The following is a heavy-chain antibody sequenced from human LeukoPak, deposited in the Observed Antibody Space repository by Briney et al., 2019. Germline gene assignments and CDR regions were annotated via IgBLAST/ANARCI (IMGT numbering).Heavy chain of an antibody. D-gene: IGHD3-22*01. J-gene: IGHJ4*02. CDR1: GFTFSNYH. V-gene: IGHV3-48*04. CDR2: ISSSSSTI. CDR3: ARDYYDTSGYYYGKI. Sequence: GGSLRLSCAASGFTFSNYHMNGVRQAPGKGLEWVSYISSSSSTIYYADSVKGRFTISRDNAKNSLYLQMNSLRAEDTAVYYCARDYYDTSGYYYGKIWGQGTLVTVSS.